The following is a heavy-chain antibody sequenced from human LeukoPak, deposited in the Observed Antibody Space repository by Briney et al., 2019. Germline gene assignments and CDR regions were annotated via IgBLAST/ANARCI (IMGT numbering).Heavy chain of an antibody. Sequence: GGSLRLSCAASGFTFSAYDMNWVRQAPGKGLKWLSYISSSSTTKYHADSVKGRFTTSRDNTKNSLYLQMNSLRAEDTGVYYCARWNLGSDYWGQGTLVTVSS. D-gene: IGHD1-1*01. CDR3: ARWNLGSDY. CDR2: ISSSSTTK. V-gene: IGHV3-48*04. J-gene: IGHJ4*02. CDR1: GFTFSAYD.